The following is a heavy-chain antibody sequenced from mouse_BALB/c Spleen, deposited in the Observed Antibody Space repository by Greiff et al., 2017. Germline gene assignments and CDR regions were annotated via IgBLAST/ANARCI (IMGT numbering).Heavy chain of an antibody. CDR3: ARGRGYRYGYWYFDV. V-gene: IGHV3-6*02. Sequence: EVQLQESGPGLVKPSQSLSLTCSVTGYSITSGYYWNWIRQFPGNKLEWMGYISYDGSNNYNPSLKNRIYITRDTSKNQFFLKLNSVTTEDTATYYCARGRGYRYGYWYFDVWGAGTTVTVSS. CDR2: ISYDGSN. CDR1: GYSITSGYY. D-gene: IGHD2-14*01. J-gene: IGHJ1*01.